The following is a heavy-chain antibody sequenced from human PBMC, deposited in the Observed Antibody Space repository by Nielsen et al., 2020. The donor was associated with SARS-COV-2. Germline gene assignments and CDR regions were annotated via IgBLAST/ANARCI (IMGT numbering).Heavy chain of an antibody. CDR1: GFTFSNAW. CDR3: TTVKPSIAVAGTTPFFDY. J-gene: IGHJ4*02. D-gene: IGHD6-19*01. Sequence: GGSLRLSCAASGFTFSNAWMSWVRQAPGKGLEWVGRIKSKTDGGTTDYAAPVKGRFTISRDDSKNTLYLQMNSLKTEDTAVYYCTTVKPSIAVAGTTPFFDYWGQGTLVTVSS. CDR2: IKSKTDGGTT. V-gene: IGHV3-15*01.